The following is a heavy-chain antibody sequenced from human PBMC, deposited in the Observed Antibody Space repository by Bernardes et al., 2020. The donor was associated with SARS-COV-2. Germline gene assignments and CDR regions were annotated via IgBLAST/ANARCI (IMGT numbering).Heavy chain of an antibody. V-gene: IGHV3-21*01. J-gene: IGHJ4*02. D-gene: IGHD3-3*01. Sequence: GGSLRLSCAASGFTFSSYSMNWVRQAPGKGLEWVSSISSSSSYIYYADSVKGRFTISRDNAKNSLYLQMNSLRAEDTAVYYCASSYYDFWSGYSTAYFDYWCQGTLVTFSS. CDR3: ASSYYDFWSGYSTAYFDY. CDR1: GFTFSSYS. CDR2: ISSSSSYI.